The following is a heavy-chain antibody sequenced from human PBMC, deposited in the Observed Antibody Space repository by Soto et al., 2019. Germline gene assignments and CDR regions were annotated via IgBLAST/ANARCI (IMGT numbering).Heavy chain of an antibody. J-gene: IGHJ4*02. CDR2: INSDGSGT. D-gene: IGHD6-19*01. CDR1: GFTFSNYW. CDR3: ARPMDAAGPPIY. V-gene: IGHV3-74*01. Sequence: EVQLVESGGGLVQPGGYLRLSCAASGFTFSNYWMHWVRQAPGKGLVWVSRINSDGSGTSYADSVKGRFTISRDNAKNTLYVQMSSLRAEDTAVYYCARPMDAAGPPIYWGQGTLVTVSS.